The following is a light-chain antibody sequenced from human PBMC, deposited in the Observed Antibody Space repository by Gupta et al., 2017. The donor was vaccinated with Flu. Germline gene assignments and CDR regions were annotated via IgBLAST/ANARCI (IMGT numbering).Light chain of an antibody. CDR3: ISYTSRTSFV. J-gene: IGLJ1*01. CDR1: SSDLNDYNS. V-gene: IGLV2-14*01. Sequence: QSALTQPASVSGSPGPSITIPCTGTSSDLNDYNSVSWYQRPPGKAPKLIIFEVYNRSSGVSNRFSGSKSGNTASLTISGLQAEDEATYFCISYTSRTSFVFGTGTEVSVL. CDR2: EVY.